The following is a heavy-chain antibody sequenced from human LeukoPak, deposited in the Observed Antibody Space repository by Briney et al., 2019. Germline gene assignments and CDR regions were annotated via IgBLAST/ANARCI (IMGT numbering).Heavy chain of an antibody. CDR3: ASKLWNYDY. CDR2: ISGSGGNT. Sequence: TGGSLRLSCAASGFTFSNYAMSWVRQAPGKGLEWVSGISGSGGNTYYADSVKGRFTISRDNSKNTVYLQMNSLRAGDTAVYYCASKLWNYDYWGQGTPVTVSS. CDR1: GFTFSNYA. D-gene: IGHD1-7*01. V-gene: IGHV3-23*01. J-gene: IGHJ4*02.